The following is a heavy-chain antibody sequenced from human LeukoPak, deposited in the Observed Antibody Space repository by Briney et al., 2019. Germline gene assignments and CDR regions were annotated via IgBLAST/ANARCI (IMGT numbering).Heavy chain of an antibody. J-gene: IGHJ4*02. D-gene: IGHD5-18*01. CDR3: ARRGEAMDPFDY. CDR1: GYSFTSYW. V-gene: IGHV5-51*01. Sequence: ESLKISCKDSGYSFTSYWIGWVRQMPGKGLEWMGIIYPGDSDTRYSPSFQGQVTISADKSINTAYLQWSSLKASDTAIYYCARRGEAMDPFDYWGQGTLVTVSS. CDR2: IYPGDSDT.